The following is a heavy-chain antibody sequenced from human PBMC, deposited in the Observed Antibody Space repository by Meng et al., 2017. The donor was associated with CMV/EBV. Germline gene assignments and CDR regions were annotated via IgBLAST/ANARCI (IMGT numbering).Heavy chain of an antibody. CDR1: GGYFSGYY. V-gene: IGHV4-34*01. J-gene: IGHJ5*02. D-gene: IGHD3-16*02. CDR3: AGFTFGGVIVRWFDP. Sequence: VYGGYFSGYYWSWIRQPPGKGLEWIGEINHSGSTNYNPSLKSRVTISVDTSKNQFSLKPSSVTAADTAVYYCAGFTFGGVIVRWFDPWGQGTLVTVSS. CDR2: INHSGST.